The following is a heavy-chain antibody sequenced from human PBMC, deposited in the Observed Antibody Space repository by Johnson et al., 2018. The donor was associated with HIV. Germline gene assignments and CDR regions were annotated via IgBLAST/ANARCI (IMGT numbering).Heavy chain of an antibody. Sequence: QVQLVESGGGVVQPGRSLRLSCAASGFTFSSYPLHWVRQAPGKGLEWVAVLSYDGSNKFYTDSVKGRFTISRDNSKNTLYLQMNSLRAEDTAVYYCAKDMGGDRNAFDIWSQGTMVTVSS. CDR1: GFTFSSYP. D-gene: IGHD1-26*01. J-gene: IGHJ3*02. CDR2: LSYDGSNK. V-gene: IGHV3-30-3*01. CDR3: AKDMGGDRNAFDI.